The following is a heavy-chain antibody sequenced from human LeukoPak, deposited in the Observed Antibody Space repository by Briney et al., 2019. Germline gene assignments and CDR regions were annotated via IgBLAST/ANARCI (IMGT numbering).Heavy chain of an antibody. CDR3: AKGVLPQAAPNWSDP. V-gene: IGHV3-9*01. CDR1: GFTFDDYA. J-gene: IGHJ5*02. Sequence: GRSLRLSCAASGFTFDDYAMHWVRQAPGKGLEWVSGISWNSGSIGYADSVKGRFTISRDNAKNSLYLQMNSLRAEDTALYYCAKGVLPQAAPNWSDPWGQGTLVTVSS. D-gene: IGHD6-13*01. CDR2: ISWNSGSI.